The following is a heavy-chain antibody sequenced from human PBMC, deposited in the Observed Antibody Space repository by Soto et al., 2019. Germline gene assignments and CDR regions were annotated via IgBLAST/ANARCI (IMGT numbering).Heavy chain of an antibody. J-gene: IGHJ4*02. CDR2: SGSRGGST. D-gene: IGHD2-15*01. CDR1: GFTFSSSA. CDR3: PRGWYCFDY. Sequence: EVQLLESGGGLVEPGGSLRLSCAASGFTFSSSARTWVRQAPGKWLEWVSTSGSRGGSTYYADSVKRRFTISRDDSRNTLYLQMNSLRAEDTAIYYCPRGWYCFDYWGQGTLVTVSS. V-gene: IGHV3-23*01.